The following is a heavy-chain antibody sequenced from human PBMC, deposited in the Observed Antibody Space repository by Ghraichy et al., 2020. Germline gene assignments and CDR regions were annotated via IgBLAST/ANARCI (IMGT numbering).Heavy chain of an antibody. D-gene: IGHD3-10*01. V-gene: IGHV4-31*03. CDR1: GGSISSGGYY. Sequence: TLSLTCTVSGGSISSGGYYWSWIRQHPGKGLEWIGYIYYSGSTYYNPSLKSRFTISVDTSKNQFSLKLSAVTAADTAVYYCARDRASHYYGSGSYIRGVFDYWGQGTLVTVSS. J-gene: IGHJ4*02. CDR3: ARDRASHYYGSGSYIRGVFDY. CDR2: IYYSGST.